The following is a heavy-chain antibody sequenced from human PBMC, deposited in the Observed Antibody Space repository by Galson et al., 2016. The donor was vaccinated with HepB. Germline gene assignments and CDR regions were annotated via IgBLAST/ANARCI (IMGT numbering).Heavy chain of an antibody. CDR3: ARGTMPSPGIDS. D-gene: IGHD1/OR15-1a*01. CDR2: INDDGSLT. V-gene: IGHV3-74*01. CDR1: GFTFSRYS. J-gene: IGHJ4*02. Sequence: SLRLSCAASGFTFSRYSMHWVRQVPGQGLVWVSQINDDGSLTFYADSVKGRFTISRDNAQKTLYLQMNSLRAEDTAVYYWARGTMPSPGIDSWGQGTLVTVSS.